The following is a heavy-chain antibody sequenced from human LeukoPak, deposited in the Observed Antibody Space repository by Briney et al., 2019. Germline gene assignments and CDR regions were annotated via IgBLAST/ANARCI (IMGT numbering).Heavy chain of an antibody. D-gene: IGHD6-19*01. J-gene: IGHJ6*02. CDR3: ARDMSSSGWYTQASYYYYGMDV. CDR2: IWYDGSNK. Sequence: GGSLRLSCAASGFTFSSYGMHWVRQAPGKGLEWVAVIWYDGSNKYYADSVKGRFTISRDNSKNTLYLQMNSLRAEDTAVYYCARDMSSSGWYTQASYYYYGMDVWGQGTTVTVSS. CDR1: GFTFSSYG. V-gene: IGHV3-33*08.